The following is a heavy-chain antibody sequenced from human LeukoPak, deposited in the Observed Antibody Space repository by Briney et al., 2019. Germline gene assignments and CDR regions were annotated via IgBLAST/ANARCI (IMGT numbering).Heavy chain of an antibody. CDR1: GFTVSSNF. J-gene: IGHJ4*02. V-gene: IGHV3-66*01. CDR3: ARGGDSLHY. Sequence: GGSLRLSCAASGFTVSSNFMTWVRQAPGRGLEWVSVIYSGGSTYYADSVKDRFTISRDNSKNMLYLQMNSLRAEDTAVYYCARGGDSLHYWGQGTLVTVSS. D-gene: IGHD3-10*01. CDR2: IYSGGST.